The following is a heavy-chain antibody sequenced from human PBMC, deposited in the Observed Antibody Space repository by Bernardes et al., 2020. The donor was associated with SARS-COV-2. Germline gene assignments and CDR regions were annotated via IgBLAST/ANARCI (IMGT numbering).Heavy chain of an antibody. D-gene: IGHD1-1*01. CDR3: ARSGTNYYYYMDV. Sequence: ASVKVSCKASGYTFTSFYIHWVRQAPGQGLEWMGIINPRGGSTSNAQKFQGRVTMTRDTSTSTVYMELSSLRSEDTAVYYCARSGTNYYYYMDVWGKGTTVTVSS. J-gene: IGHJ6*03. CDR1: GYTFTSFY. CDR2: INPRGGST. V-gene: IGHV1-46*01.